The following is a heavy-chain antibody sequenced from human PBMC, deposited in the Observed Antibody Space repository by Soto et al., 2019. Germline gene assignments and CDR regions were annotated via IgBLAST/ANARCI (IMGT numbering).Heavy chain of an antibody. D-gene: IGHD1-1*01. CDR2: IYYSGST. Sequence: SETLSLTCTVSGGSISSGGYYWSWIRQHPGKGLGWIGYIYYSGSTYYNPSLESRVTISVDTSKNQFSLKLSSVTAADTAVYYCAREGTAGDYYYYGMDVWGQGTTVTVS. J-gene: IGHJ6*02. CDR3: AREGTAGDYYYYGMDV. V-gene: IGHV4-31*03. CDR1: GGSISSGGYY.